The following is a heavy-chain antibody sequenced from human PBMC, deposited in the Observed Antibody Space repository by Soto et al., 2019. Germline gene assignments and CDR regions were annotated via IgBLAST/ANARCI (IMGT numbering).Heavy chain of an antibody. Sequence: GGSLRLSCAASGFTFSGSAMHWVRQASGKGLEWVGRIRSKANSYATAYAASVKGRFTISRDDSKNTAYLQMNSLKTEDTAVYYCTRPSRFLEWPYYYYGMDVWGQGTTVTVS. CDR1: GFTFSGSA. D-gene: IGHD3-3*01. J-gene: IGHJ6*02. V-gene: IGHV3-73*01. CDR2: IRSKANSYAT. CDR3: TRPSRFLEWPYYYYGMDV.